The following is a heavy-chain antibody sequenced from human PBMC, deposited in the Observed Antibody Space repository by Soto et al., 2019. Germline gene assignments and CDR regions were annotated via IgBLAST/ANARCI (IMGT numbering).Heavy chain of an antibody. J-gene: IGHJ6*02. D-gene: IGHD2-15*01. V-gene: IGHV5-51*01. CDR3: ARGSIYSPYGMDV. CDR1: GYSFTSYW. Sequence: GESLKISWKGSGYSFTSYWIGWVRQMPGKGLEWMGIIYPGDSDTRYSPSVPCQVTISADKSISTAYLQWSSLKASDTAMYYCARGSIYSPYGMDVWGQGTTVTVSS. CDR2: IYPGDSDT.